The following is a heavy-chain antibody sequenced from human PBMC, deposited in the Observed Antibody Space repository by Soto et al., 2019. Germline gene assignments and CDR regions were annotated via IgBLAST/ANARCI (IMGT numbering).Heavy chain of an antibody. CDR2: VYHTGDT. Sequence: SETLSLTCGVSGGTVASSHWWSWVRQSPGRGLEWIGNVYHTGDTNFNPSLQSRVTFSVDKSNNQFSLRLTSVTAADTAVYFCAREIVTAGGNNYFDSWGQGTLVTVSS. V-gene: IGHV4-4*02. D-gene: IGHD2-21*02. J-gene: IGHJ4*02. CDR1: GGTVASSHW. CDR3: AREIVTAGGNNYFDS.